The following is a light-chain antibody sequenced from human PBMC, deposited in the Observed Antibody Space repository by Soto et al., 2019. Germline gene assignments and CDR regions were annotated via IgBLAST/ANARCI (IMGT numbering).Light chain of an antibody. CDR3: QQRSNWPQVT. CDR1: QSVSSY. V-gene: IGKV3-11*01. J-gene: IGKJ4*01. CDR2: DAS. Sequence: EIVLTQSPATLSLSPGERATLSCRASQSVSSYLAWYQQKPGQAPRLLIYDASNRATGIPARFSGSGSGPDFTRTISSLEPEDFAIYYCQQRSNWPQVTFGGGTKVEIK.